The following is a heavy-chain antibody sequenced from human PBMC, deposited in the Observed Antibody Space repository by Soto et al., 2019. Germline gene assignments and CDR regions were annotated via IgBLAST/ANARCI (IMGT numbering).Heavy chain of an antibody. CDR3: ARNIAARPRWFDP. D-gene: IGHD6-6*01. CDR1: GGSISSGGYY. CDR2: IYYSGST. J-gene: IGHJ5*02. V-gene: IGHV4-31*03. Sequence: PSETLSLTCTVSGGSISSGGYYWSWIRQHPGKGLEWIGYIYYSGSTYYNPSLKSRVTISVDTSKNQFSLKLSSVAAADTAVYYCARNIAARPRWFDPWGQGNLVTVSS.